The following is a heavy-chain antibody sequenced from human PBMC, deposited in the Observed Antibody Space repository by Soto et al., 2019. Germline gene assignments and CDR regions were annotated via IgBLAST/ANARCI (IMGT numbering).Heavy chain of an antibody. CDR3: ARDSHGDHPKVVYFQH. V-gene: IGHV1-46*03. J-gene: IGHJ1*01. Sequence: ASVKVSCKASGYTFTSYYMHWVRQAPRQGLEWMGIINPSGGSTSYAQKFQGRVTMTRDTSTSTVYMELSSLRSEDTAVYYCARDSHGDHPKVVYFQHWGQGTLVTVSS. CDR1: GYTFTSYY. D-gene: IGHD4-17*01. CDR2: INPSGGST.